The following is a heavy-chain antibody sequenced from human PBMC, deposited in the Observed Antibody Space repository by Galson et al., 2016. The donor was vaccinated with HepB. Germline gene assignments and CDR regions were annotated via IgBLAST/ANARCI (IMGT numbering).Heavy chain of an antibody. V-gene: IGHV3-30-3*01. CDR3: ARGYGGYHFFDY. D-gene: IGHD5-12*01. Sequence: SLRLSCAASGFTFSSYAMHWVRQAPGKGLEWVAVISYDGGNKKYADSVKGRFTISRDNSMNTLYLQMNSLRAEDTAVYHCARGYGGYHFFDYWGQGTLVTVSS. CDR1: GFTFSSYA. J-gene: IGHJ4*02. CDR2: ISYDGGNK.